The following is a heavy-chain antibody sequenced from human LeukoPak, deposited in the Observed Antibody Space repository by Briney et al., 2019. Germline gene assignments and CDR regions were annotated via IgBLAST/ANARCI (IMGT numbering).Heavy chain of an antibody. D-gene: IGHD3-22*01. CDR2: VYYSGST. CDR1: GGSISSGGYY. CDR3: ARVAVSRQYYYDSSGYYYSGAFDI. J-gene: IGHJ3*02. Sequence: SETLSLTCTVSGGSISSGGYYWSWVRQHPGIGLEWFGYVYYSGSTYYNPSLKSRVTISVDTSKNHFSLKLSSVPAADTAVYYCARVAVSRQYYYDSSGYYYSGAFDIWGQGTMITVSS. V-gene: IGHV4-31*03.